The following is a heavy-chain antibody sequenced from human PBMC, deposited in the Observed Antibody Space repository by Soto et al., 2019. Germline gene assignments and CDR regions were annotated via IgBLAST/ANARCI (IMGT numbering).Heavy chain of an antibody. CDR1: GYTFSAYY. D-gene: IGHD2-21*02. V-gene: IGHV1-2*02. CDR2: LKPDSGRT. CDR3: ARDGAYCDGDCYSGNRNYFDS. Sequence: ASVKVSCKASGYTFSAYYMHWVRQAPGQGLEWMGWLKPDSGRTNYAQKFQGRVTMTRDTSISTVYMELSRLRSDDTAVYYCARDGAYCDGDCYSGNRNYFDSWGQGALVTVSS. J-gene: IGHJ4*02.